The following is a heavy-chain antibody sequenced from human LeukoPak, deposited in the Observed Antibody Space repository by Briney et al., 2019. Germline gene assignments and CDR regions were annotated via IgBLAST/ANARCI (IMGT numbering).Heavy chain of an antibody. CDR2: ISAYNGNT. D-gene: IGHD3-22*01. Sequence: GASVKVSCKASGYTFTSYGISWVRQAPGQGLEWMGWISAYNGNTNYAQKLQGRVTMTTDTSTSTAYMELRSLRSDDTAVYYCAATPTFTYYYDSSGYYDYWGQGTLVTVSS. V-gene: IGHV1-18*01. J-gene: IGHJ4*02. CDR1: GYTFTSYG. CDR3: AATPTFTYYYDSSGYYDY.